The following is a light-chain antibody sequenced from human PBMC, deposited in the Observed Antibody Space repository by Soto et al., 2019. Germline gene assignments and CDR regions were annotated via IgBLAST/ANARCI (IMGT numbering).Light chain of an antibody. V-gene: IGKV1-5*01. CDR2: DAS. CDR1: QSISSW. J-gene: IGKJ1*01. CDR3: QQYNSYPRT. Sequence: DIQMTQSPSTLSTPVGHRVRITCRASQSISSWLAWYKQKPGKAPKILIYDASSLESGVPSRFRGSGSGTEFTLTISSLQPDDFETYYCQQYNSYPRTFGRGTKVDIK.